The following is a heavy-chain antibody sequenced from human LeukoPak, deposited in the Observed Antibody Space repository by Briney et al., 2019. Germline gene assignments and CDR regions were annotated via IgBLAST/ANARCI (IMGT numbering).Heavy chain of an antibody. V-gene: IGHV4-34*01. Sequence: SETLSLTCAVYGGSFSGYYWSWIRQLPGKGLEWIGEINHSGSTNYNPSLKSRVTISVDTSKNQFSLKLSSVTAADTAVYYCARGVVIQLFYYYYMDVWGKGTTVTVSS. CDR3: ARGVVIQLFYYYYMDV. CDR1: GGSFSGYY. CDR2: INHSGST. J-gene: IGHJ6*03. D-gene: IGHD5-18*01.